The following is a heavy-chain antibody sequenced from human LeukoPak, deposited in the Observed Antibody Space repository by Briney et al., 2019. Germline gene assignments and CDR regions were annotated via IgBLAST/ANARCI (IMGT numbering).Heavy chain of an antibody. CDR2: IYYSGST. CDR1: GGSISSSSYY. V-gene: IGHV4-39*07. Sequence: SETLSLTCTVSGGSISSSSYYWGWIRQPPGKGLEWIGSIYYSGSTYYNPSLKSRVTISVDKSKNQFSLKLSSVTAADTAVYYCARTGIAAAGRYWYFGLWGRGTLVTVSS. J-gene: IGHJ2*01. CDR3: ARTGIAAAGRYWYFGL. D-gene: IGHD6-13*01.